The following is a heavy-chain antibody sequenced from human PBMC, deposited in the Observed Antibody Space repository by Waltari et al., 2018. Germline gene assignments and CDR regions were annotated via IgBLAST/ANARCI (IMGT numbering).Heavy chain of an antibody. Sequence: QVQLQESGPGLVKPSETLSLTCAVSGYSISSGYYWGWIRQPPGKGLEWIGSIYHSGSTYYNPSLKSRVTISVDTSKNQFSLKLSSVTAADTAVYYCARLDCSSTSCYELVAFDIWGQGTMVTVSS. CDR2: IYHSGST. J-gene: IGHJ3*02. CDR3: ARLDCSSTSCYELVAFDI. D-gene: IGHD2-2*01. V-gene: IGHV4-38-2*01. CDR1: GYSISSGYY.